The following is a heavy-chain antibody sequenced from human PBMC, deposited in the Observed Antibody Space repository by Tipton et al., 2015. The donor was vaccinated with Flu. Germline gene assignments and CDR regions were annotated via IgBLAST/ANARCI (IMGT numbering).Heavy chain of an antibody. J-gene: IGHJ4*02. CDR2: IYYSGST. V-gene: IGHV4-31*03. CDR3: ARDSSGYYHFDY. Sequence: TLSLTCTVSGGSISSGGYYWNWIRQHPGKGLEWIGYIYYSGSTSYNPSLKSRLTMSVDTSKNQFSLNLSSVTAADTAVYYRARDSSGYYHFDYWGQGTLVTVSS. CDR1: GGSISSGGYY. D-gene: IGHD3-22*01.